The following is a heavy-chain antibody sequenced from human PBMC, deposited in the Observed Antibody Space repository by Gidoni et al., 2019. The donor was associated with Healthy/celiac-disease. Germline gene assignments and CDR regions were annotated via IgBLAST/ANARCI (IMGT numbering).Heavy chain of an antibody. J-gene: IGHJ4*02. CDR2: ISGSGCST. V-gene: IGHV3-23*01. CDR3: AKDSIVEQWLTVDY. D-gene: IGHD6-19*01. CDR1: GFTFSSYA. Sequence: EVQLLESGGGLVQPGGSLRLSCAASGFTFSSYAMRWVRQAPGKGLEWVSAISGSGCSTYYADSVKGRFTISRDNSKNTLYLQMNSLRAEDTAGYYCAKDSIVEQWLTVDYWGQGTLVTVSS.